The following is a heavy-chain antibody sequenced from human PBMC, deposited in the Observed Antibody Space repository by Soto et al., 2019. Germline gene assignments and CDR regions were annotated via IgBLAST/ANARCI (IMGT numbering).Heavy chain of an antibody. CDR2: ISSSSSTI. CDR1: GFTFSSHS. Sequence: GGDLRLSCAASGFTFSSHSMTWVRQAPGKGLEWVSYISSSSSTIYYADSVKGRFTISRDNAKNSLYLQMNSLRVEDTAVYYCVRDMGVLRFMEWLPADAFDIWGQGTMVTVSS. D-gene: IGHD3-3*01. CDR3: VRDMGVLRFMEWLPADAFDI. V-gene: IGHV3-48*01. J-gene: IGHJ3*02.